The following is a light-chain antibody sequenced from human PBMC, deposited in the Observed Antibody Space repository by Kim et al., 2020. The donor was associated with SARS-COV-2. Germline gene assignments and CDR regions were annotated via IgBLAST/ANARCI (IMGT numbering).Light chain of an antibody. J-gene: IGLJ2*01. CDR3: AAWDDSLNGVV. CDR1: SSNLGSNA. CDR2: SDR. Sequence: GQRFTISLSGSSSNLGSNAVNWYQPLPGTAPKLLMYSDRQRPSGVPDRFSGSKSGPSASLAISGLQSEDEADYFCAAWDDSLNGVVFGGGTQLTVL. V-gene: IGLV1-44*01.